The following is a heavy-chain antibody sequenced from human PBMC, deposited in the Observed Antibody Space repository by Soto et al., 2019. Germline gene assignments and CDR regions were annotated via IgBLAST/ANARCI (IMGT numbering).Heavy chain of an antibody. D-gene: IGHD3-22*01. CDR3: AKVQSPGSSGAFDI. V-gene: IGHV3-23*01. Sequence: PGGSLRLSCAASGFTFSSYAMSWVRQASGKGLEWVSAISGSGGSTYYADSVKCRFTISRDNSKNTLYLQMNSLRAEDTAVYYCAKVQSPGSSGAFDIWGQGTMVTVSS. CDR2: ISGSGGST. J-gene: IGHJ3*02. CDR1: GFTFSSYA.